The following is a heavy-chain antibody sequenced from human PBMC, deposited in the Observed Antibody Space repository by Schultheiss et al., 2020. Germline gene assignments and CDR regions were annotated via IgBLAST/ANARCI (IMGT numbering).Heavy chain of an antibody. CDR1: GGSISSYY. D-gene: IGHD4-17*01. V-gene: IGHV4-59*01. J-gene: IGHJ4*02. CDR3: ARVPYGDYVVSDY. CDR2: IYYSGST. Sequence: SQTLSLTCTVSGGSISSYYWSWIRQPPGKGLEWIGYIYYSGSTNYNPSLKSRVTISVDTSKNQFSLKLSSVTAADTAVYYCARVPYGDYVVSDYWGQGTLVTVS.